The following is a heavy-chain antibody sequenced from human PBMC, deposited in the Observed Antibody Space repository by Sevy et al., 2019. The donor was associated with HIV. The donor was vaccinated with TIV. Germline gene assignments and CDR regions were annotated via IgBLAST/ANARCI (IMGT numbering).Heavy chain of an antibody. CDR1: GFTFSSYA. Sequence: GGSLRLSCAASGFTFSSYAMSWVRQAPGKGLEWVSAISGSGGSTYYADSVKGRFTISRDNSKNTLYLQMNSLRADDTAVYYCAKVGDSGSYYYYFDYWGQGTLVTVSS. V-gene: IGHV3-23*01. CDR2: ISGSGGST. CDR3: AKVGDSGSYYYYFDY. D-gene: IGHD1-26*01. J-gene: IGHJ4*02.